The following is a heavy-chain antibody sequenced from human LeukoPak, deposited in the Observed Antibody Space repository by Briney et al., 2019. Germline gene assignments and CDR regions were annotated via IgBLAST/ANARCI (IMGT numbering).Heavy chain of an antibody. CDR2: ISYDGGTK. V-gene: IGHV3-30*18. CDR1: GFAFSNYA. J-gene: IGHJ4*02. CDR3: AKDKMAYSTSSWDY. Sequence: GGSLRLSCAASGFAFSNYAMHWVRQAPGKGLEWVAVISYDGGTKYYADSVKGRFTISRDNSKNTLYLQMNSLGAEDTAVYYCAKDKMAYSTSSWDYWGQGTLVTVSS. D-gene: IGHD6-6*01.